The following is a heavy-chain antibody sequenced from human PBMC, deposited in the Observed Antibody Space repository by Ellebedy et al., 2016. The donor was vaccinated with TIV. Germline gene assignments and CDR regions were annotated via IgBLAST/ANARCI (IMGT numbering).Heavy chain of an antibody. Sequence: ASVKVPCXASGYTFTSYYMHWVRQAPGQGLEWMGIINPSGGSTSYAQKFQGRVTMTRDTSTSTVYMELSSLRSEDTAVYYCARTYYYDSSGQGVAFDYWGQGTLVTVSS. CDR3: ARTYYYDSSGQGVAFDY. D-gene: IGHD3-22*01. CDR2: INPSGGST. V-gene: IGHV1-46*01. CDR1: GYTFTSYY. J-gene: IGHJ4*02.